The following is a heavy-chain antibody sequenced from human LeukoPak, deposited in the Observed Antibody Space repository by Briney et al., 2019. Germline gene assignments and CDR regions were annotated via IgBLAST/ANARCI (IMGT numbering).Heavy chain of an antibody. Sequence: SQTLSLTCAISGDSVSSNSAAWNWIRQSPSRGLEWPGRTYYGSKWYNGYAVSVKSRITINPDTSKNQFSLHLNSVTPEDTAVYYCARGAGRRLDYWGQGTLVTVSS. J-gene: IGHJ4*02. D-gene: IGHD6-6*01. V-gene: IGHV6-1*01. CDR2: TYYGSKWYN. CDR3: ARGAGRRLDY. CDR1: GDSVSSNSAA.